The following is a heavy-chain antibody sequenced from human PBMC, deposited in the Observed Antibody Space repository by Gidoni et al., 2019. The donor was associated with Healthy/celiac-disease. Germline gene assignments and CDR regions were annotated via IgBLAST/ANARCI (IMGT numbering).Heavy chain of an antibody. CDR3: AHRRVGPDFFDY. Sequence: QITLKESGPTLVKPTQTLTLTCTFTGCSLSTTGVAVGWIRQPPGKALEWLALIYWDDDRRYSPSLKSRLTITNDTSKNQVVLTMTNMDPVDTATYYCAHRRVGPDFFDYWGQGTLVTVSS. J-gene: IGHJ4*02. D-gene: IGHD2-15*01. CDR2: IYWDDDR. V-gene: IGHV2-5*02. CDR1: GCSLSTTGVA.